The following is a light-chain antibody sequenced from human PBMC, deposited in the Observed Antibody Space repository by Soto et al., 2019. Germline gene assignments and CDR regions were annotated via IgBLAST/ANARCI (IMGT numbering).Light chain of an antibody. V-gene: IGLV2-8*01. CDR1: SSDVGGYNY. J-gene: IGLJ1*01. Sequence: QSALTQPPSASGSPGQSVTVSCTGTSSDVGGYNYVSWYQQHPGKAPKLVIYEVTKRPSGVPDRFFGSRSGNTASLTVSGLQAEDEADYYCSPYAGRNNPFVFGTGTKLTVL. CDR2: EVT. CDR3: SPYAGRNNPFV.